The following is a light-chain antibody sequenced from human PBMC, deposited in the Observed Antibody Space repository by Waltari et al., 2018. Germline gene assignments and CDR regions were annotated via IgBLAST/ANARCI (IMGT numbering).Light chain of an antibody. CDR1: QDISNY. Sequence: DIQMTQSPSSLSASVGDRVTITCQESQDISNYLNWYQQKPGKAPKLLIYDASNLETGVPSRFSGSGSGTDFTFTISSLQPEDIATYYCQQYDNLRVTFGPGTKVDIK. J-gene: IGKJ3*01. CDR3: QQYDNLRVT. V-gene: IGKV1-33*01. CDR2: DAS.